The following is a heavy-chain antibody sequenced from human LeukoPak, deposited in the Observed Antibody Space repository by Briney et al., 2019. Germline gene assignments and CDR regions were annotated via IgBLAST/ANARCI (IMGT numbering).Heavy chain of an antibody. CDR2: ISAYNGNT. D-gene: IGHD2-15*01. V-gene: IGHV1-18*01. CDR1: GYTFTSYG. J-gene: IGHJ3*02. CDR3: APLGYCSGGSCFDDAFDI. Sequence: ASVKVSCKAFGYTFTSYGISWVRQAPGQGLEWMGWISAYNGNTNYAQKFQGRVTMTRDTSISTAYMELSRLRSDDTAVYYCAPLGYCSGGSCFDDAFDIWGQGTMVTVSS.